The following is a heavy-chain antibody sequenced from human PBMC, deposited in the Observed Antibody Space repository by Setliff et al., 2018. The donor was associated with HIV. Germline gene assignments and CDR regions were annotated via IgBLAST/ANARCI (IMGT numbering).Heavy chain of an antibody. D-gene: IGHD3-22*01. J-gene: IGHJ4*02. CDR2: MNPDSRNT. CDR1: GYTFSNYD. V-gene: IGHV1-8*02. Sequence: ASVKVSCKPSGYTFSNYDINWVRQAAGQGLEWMGWMNPDSRNTGYAQRFEGRVTLTWDTSISTAYLELNHLKSDDTAVYYCATGRDSSGYYFLADYWGRGTLVTVSS. CDR3: ATGRDSSGYYFLADY.